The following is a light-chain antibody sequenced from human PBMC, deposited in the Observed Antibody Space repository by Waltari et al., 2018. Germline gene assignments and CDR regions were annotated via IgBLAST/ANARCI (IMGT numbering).Light chain of an antibody. CDR1: SSDVGGYNY. CDR2: DVS. CDR3: NSFTSSSTVV. Sequence: QSALTQPASVSGSPGQSITISCTGTSSDVGGYNYVSWYQQHPGKAPKLMIYDVSTLPSGVSNRFSGSKSCNTASLTISGLQPEDEADYYCNSFTSSSTVVFGGGTKLTVL. J-gene: IGLJ3*02. V-gene: IGLV2-14*03.